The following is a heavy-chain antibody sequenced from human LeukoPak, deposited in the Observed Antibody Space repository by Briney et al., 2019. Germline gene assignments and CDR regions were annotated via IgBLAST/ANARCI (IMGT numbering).Heavy chain of an antibody. V-gene: IGHV3-74*01. CDR1: GFTFSIYW. CDR3: ASHPAYYYDSSGYYYEDAFDI. D-gene: IGHD3-22*01. Sequence: GGSLRLSCAAAGFTFSIYWMHWVRQAPGKGLVWVSRINSDGSSTSYADSVKGRFTISRDNAKNTLYLQMNSLRAEDTAVYYCASHPAYYYDSSGYYYEDAFDIWGQGTMVTVSS. CDR2: INSDGSST. J-gene: IGHJ3*02.